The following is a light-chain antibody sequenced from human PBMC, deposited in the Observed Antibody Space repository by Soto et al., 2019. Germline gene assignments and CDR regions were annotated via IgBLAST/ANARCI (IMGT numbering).Light chain of an antibody. Sequence: QSVLTQPACVSGSPGQSITISCTGTSSDVGSYNLVSWYQQHPGKAPKPMIYEGSKRPSGVSNRFSGSKSGNTASLTISGLHAEDEADYYCCSYAGSSAWVFGTGTKVTVL. V-gene: IGLV2-23*01. CDR2: EGS. CDR1: SSDVGSYNL. CDR3: CSYAGSSAWV. J-gene: IGLJ1*01.